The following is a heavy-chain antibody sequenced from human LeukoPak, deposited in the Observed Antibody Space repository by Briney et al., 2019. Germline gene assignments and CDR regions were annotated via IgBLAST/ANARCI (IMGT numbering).Heavy chain of an antibody. CDR3: AREGSVPAATYYYYYYMDV. V-gene: IGHV4-59*11. Sequence: PSETLSLTCTVSGGSISGHYWNWVRQPPGQGLEWIGHIHYSGDTTYNHSLKSRLTISVDTSKNQFSLRLTSVTAADTAVYYCAREGSVPAATYYYYYYMDVWGKGTTVTVSS. J-gene: IGHJ6*03. CDR2: IHYSGDT. D-gene: IGHD2-2*01. CDR1: GGSISGHY.